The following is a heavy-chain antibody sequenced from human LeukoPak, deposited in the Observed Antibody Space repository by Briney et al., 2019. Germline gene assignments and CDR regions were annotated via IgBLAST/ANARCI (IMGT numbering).Heavy chain of an antibody. V-gene: IGHV3-23*01. CDR2: ISDTGRLS. D-gene: IGHD6-13*01. J-gene: IGHJ4*02. CDR1: GFTFSSSA. CDR3: AKDEADSSSWTSGPVDY. Sequence: GGSLRLSCAASGFTFSSSAMSWVRQAPGKGLEWVAAISDTGRLSYCADSVNGRFTISRDNSKNTLSLQMNSLRAEDTAVYYCAKDEADSSSWTSGPVDYWGQGTLVTVSS.